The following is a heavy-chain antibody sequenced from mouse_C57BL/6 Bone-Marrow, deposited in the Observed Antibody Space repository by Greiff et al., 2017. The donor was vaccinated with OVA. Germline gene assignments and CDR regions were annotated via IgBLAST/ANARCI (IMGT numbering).Heavy chain of an antibody. CDR2: INYDGSST. J-gene: IGHJ1*03. D-gene: IGHD1-1*01. CDR3: AREGGYYGSSTYWYFDV. CDR1: GFTFSDYY. V-gene: IGHV5-16*01. Sequence: EVKLMESEGGLVQPGSSMKLSCTASGFTFSDYYMAWVRQVPEKGLEWVANINYDGSSTYYLDSLKSRFIISSDNAKNILYLQMSRLKSEDTATYYCAREGGYYGSSTYWYFDVWGTGTTVTVSS.